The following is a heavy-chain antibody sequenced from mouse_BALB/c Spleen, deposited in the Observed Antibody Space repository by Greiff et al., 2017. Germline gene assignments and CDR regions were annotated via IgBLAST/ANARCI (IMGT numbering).Heavy chain of an antibody. CDR2: INPSSGYT. CDR1: GYTFTSYT. J-gene: IGHJ1*01. V-gene: IGHV1-4*01. Sequence: VQLQQSGAELARPGASVKMSCKASGYTFTSYTMHWVKQRPGQGLEWIGYINPSSGYTNYNQKFKDKATLTADKSSSTAYMQLSSLTSEDSAVYYCARESTTGYWYFDVWGAGTTVTVSS. D-gene: IGHD1-1*01. CDR3: ARESTTGYWYFDV.